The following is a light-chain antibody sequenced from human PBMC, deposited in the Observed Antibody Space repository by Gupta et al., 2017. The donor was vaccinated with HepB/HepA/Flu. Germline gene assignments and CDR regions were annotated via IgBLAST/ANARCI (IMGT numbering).Light chain of an antibody. CDR2: LNSDGSH. CDR1: SGHSTYA. CDR3: QTWGTGFVV. V-gene: IGLV4-69*01. Sequence: QLLLTQSPSASASLGASVKLTCTLSSGHSTYAIAWHQQKPNKGPRYLMKLNSDGSHTKGDGIPDRFSGSSSGAERSLTISSLQSEDEAEYYCQTWGTGFVVFGGGTNLTVL. J-gene: IGLJ3*02.